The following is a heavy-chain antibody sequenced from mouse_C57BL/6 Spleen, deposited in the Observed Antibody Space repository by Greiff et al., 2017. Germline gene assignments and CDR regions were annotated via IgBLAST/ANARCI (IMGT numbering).Heavy chain of an antibody. CDR3: ARHYYDYPWVAY. J-gene: IGHJ3*01. CDR1: EYEFPSHD. D-gene: IGHD2-4*01. CDR2: INSDGGST. V-gene: IGHV5-2*01. Sequence: EVKLMESGGGLVQPGESLKLSCESNEYEFPSHDMSWVRKTPEKRLELVAAINSDGGSTYYPDTMERRFIISRDNTKKTLYLQMSSLRSEDTALDYCARHYYDYPWVAYWGQGTLVTVSA.